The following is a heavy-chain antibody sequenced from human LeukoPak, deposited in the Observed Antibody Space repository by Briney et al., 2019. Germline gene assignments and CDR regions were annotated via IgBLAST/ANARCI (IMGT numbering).Heavy chain of an antibody. Sequence: ASVKVSCKASGYTFTSYDINWVRQATGQGLEWMGWMNPNSGNTGYAQKFQGRVTITRNTSISTAYMELSSLRSEDTAVYYCATSKVGATPIDYWGQGTLVSVSS. CDR3: ATSKVGATPIDY. CDR2: MNPNSGNT. D-gene: IGHD1-26*01. V-gene: IGHV1-8*03. J-gene: IGHJ4*02. CDR1: GYTFTSYD.